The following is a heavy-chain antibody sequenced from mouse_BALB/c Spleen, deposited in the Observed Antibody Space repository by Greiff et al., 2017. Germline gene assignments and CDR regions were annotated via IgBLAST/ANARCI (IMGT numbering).Heavy chain of an antibody. J-gene: IGHJ4*01. D-gene: IGHD2-4*01. CDR1: GFTFSDYY. CDR3: ARDGDYDGGAMDY. V-gene: IGHV5-4*02. Sequence: EVQVVESGGGLVKPGGSLKLSCAASGFTFSDYYMYWVRQTPEKRLEWVATISDGGSYTYYPDSVKGRFTISRDNAKNNLYLQMSSLKSEDTAMYYCARDGDYDGGAMDYWGQGTSVTVAS. CDR2: ISDGGSYT.